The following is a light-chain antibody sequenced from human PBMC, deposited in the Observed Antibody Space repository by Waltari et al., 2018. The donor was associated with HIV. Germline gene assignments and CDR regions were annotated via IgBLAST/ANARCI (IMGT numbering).Light chain of an antibody. CDR2: EVS. CDR1: VRDGRPETF. Sequence: QSALSQPASVSGSPGQSITISCAGPVRDGRPETFVSCYQHHPGRVPRLILYEVSKRSPAISVIFSGSTFDMSASLTLSGLQAEDEADYFCSTYSTSTSSYVFGGGTTVT. V-gene: IGLV2-23*02. J-gene: IGLJ1*01. CDR3: STYSTSTSSYV.